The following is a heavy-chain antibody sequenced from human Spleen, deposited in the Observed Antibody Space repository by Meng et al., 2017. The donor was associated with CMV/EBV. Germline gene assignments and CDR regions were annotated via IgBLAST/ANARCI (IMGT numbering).Heavy chain of an antibody. Sequence: GESLKISCAASGFTVSSNYMSWVRQAPGKGLEWVSVIYSGGSTYYADSVKGRFTISRDNSKITVDLQMNSLTAEDTAVYYCAKTRGGSGWYFDHWGQGTLVTVSS. CDR3: AKTRGGSGWYFDH. CDR2: IYSGGST. J-gene: IGHJ4*02. CDR1: GFTVSSNY. V-gene: IGHV3-53*01. D-gene: IGHD6-19*01.